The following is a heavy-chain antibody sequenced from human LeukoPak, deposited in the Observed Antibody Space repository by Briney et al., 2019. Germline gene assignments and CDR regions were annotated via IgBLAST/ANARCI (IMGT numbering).Heavy chain of an antibody. D-gene: IGHD4-17*01. J-gene: IGHJ5*02. CDR3: ARDDYGITGWFDP. V-gene: IGHV4-39*07. Sequence: SETLSLTCTVSGGSISSSSYYWGWIRQPPGKGLEWIGSIYYSGSTYYNPSLKSRVTISVDTSKNQFSLKLSSVTAADTAVYYCARDDYGITGWFDPWGQGTLVTVSS. CDR1: GGSISSSSYY. CDR2: IYYSGST.